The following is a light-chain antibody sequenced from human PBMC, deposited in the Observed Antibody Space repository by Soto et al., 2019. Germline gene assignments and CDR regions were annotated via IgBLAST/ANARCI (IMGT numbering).Light chain of an antibody. CDR2: AAS. V-gene: IGKV1-8*01. Sequence: AIRMTQSPSSFSASTGDRVTITCRASQGISSYLAWYQQKPGKAPKLLIDAASTLQSGVPSRFSGSGSGTDLTLTISCLQSEDFATYYCQQYYSYPWTFGQGTKVELK. CDR3: QQYYSYPWT. CDR1: QGISSY. J-gene: IGKJ1*01.